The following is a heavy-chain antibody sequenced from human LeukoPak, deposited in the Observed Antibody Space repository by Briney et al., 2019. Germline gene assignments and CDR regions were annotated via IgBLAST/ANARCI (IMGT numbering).Heavy chain of an antibody. J-gene: IGHJ4*02. CDR3: AKDQAYGPIDY. CDR1: GFTFSSYE. Sequence: GGSRRLSCAASGFTFSSYEMNWVRQAPGKGLEWVSYISPSGSTIYYADSVKGRFTISRDNSKNSLYLQMNSLRTEDTALYYCAKDQAYGPIDYWGQGTLVTVSS. CDR2: ISPSGSTI. D-gene: IGHD4-17*01. V-gene: IGHV3-48*03.